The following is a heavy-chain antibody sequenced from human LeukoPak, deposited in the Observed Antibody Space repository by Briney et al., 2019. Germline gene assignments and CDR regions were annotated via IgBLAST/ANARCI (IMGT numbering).Heavy chain of an antibody. Sequence: GRSLRLSCAASGFTFNSYAMHWVRQAPGKGLEWVAVISYDGSNKYYADSVKGRFTISRDNSKNTLYLQMNSLRAEDTAVYYCARESIAAAGAPFDYWGQGTLVTVSS. CDR3: ARESIAAAGAPFDY. J-gene: IGHJ4*02. CDR1: GFTFNSYA. D-gene: IGHD6-13*01. CDR2: ISYDGSNK. V-gene: IGHV3-30-3*01.